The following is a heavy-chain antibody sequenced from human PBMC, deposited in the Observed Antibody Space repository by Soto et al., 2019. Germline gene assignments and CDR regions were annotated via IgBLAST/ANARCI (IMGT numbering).Heavy chain of an antibody. J-gene: IGHJ6*02. CDR1: GITFSNAW. V-gene: IGHV3-15*01. CDR3: PAGSADSVGVPATLGMDV. D-gene: IGHD2-2*01. CDR2: IKSITDGGTT. Sequence: VGSLRLSCAASGITFSNAWMSWVRQAPGKGLEWVGRIKSITDGGTTDYAAPVKGRFTISRADSKDTLYLQMNNPTTEDTAVYQCPAGSADSVGVPATLGMDVWGQGTTVTVSS.